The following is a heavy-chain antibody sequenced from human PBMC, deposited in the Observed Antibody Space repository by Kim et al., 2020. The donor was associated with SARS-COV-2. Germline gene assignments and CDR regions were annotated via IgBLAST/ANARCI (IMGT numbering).Heavy chain of an antibody. D-gene: IGHD1-26*01. Sequence: GGSLRLSCAASGFTVSSNYMSWVRQAPGKGLEWVSVIYSGGSTYYADSVKGRFTISRDNSKNTLYLQMNSLRAEDTAVYYCAREEWELLRARYFDLWGRGTLVTVSS. CDR2: IYSGGST. V-gene: IGHV3-53*01. CDR1: GFTVSSNY. J-gene: IGHJ2*01. CDR3: AREEWELLRARYFDL.